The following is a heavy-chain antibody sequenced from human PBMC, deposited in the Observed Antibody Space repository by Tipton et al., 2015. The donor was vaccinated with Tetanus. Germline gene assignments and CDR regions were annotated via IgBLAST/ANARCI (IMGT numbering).Heavy chain of an antibody. CDR3: ATESLVFRRLLD. V-gene: IGHV4-59*03. CDR2: IFYTGST. J-gene: IGHJ4*02. CDR1: HGSITSYH. D-gene: IGHD3-3*01. Sequence: TLSLTCTVPHGSITSYHWTWMRQSPGKGLEWIGYIFYTGSTNYNPSFKSRVTMSVDTSKNQLSLKLDSVTSADTAVYYCATESLVFRRLLDWGPGILVTVSS.